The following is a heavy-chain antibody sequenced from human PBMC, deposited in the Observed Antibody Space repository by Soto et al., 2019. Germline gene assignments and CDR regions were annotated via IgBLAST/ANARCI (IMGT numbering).Heavy chain of an antibody. V-gene: IGHV1-24*01. J-gene: IGHJ5*02. CDR1: GYTLTELS. CDR2: FDPEDGET. D-gene: IGHD3-22*01. Sequence: ASVKVSCKVSGYTLTELSMHWVRQAPGKGLEWMGGFDPEDGETIYAQKFQGRVTMTEDTSTDTAYMELSSLRSEDTAVYYCAPETHYYDSSGSATYNWFDPWGQGTLVTVSS. CDR3: APETHYYDSSGSATYNWFDP.